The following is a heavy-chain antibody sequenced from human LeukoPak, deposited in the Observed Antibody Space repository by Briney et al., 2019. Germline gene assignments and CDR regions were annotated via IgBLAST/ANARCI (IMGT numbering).Heavy chain of an antibody. V-gene: IGHV3-21*01. CDR3: ATSTFGVRYFDY. J-gene: IGHJ4*02. D-gene: IGHD3-10*01. Sequence: GGSLRLSCAASGFTFSSYSMNWVRQAPGKGLEWVSSISSSSSYIYYADSVKGRFTISRDNAKNSPYLQVNSLRAEDTAVYYCATSTFGVRYFDYWGQGTLVTVSS. CDR1: GFTFSSYS. CDR2: ISSSSSYI.